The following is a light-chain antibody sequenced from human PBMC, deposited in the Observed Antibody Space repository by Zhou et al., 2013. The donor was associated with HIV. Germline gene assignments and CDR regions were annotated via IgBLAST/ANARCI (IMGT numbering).Light chain of an antibody. J-gene: IGKJ3*01. Sequence: DIQMTQSPSSLSASVGDSVTITCRASQGITNSLAWYQQKPGKVPNLLIYTASTLQSGVPSRFSGRRSGTEFTLTISSLQPEDVATYYCLQHSGYPFTFGPGTKVDI. V-gene: IGKV1-27*01. CDR3: LQHSGYPFT. CDR2: TAS. CDR1: QGITNS.